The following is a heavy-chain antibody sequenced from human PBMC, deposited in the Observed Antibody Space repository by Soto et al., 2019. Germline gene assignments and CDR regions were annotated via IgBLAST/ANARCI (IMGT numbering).Heavy chain of an antibody. D-gene: IGHD2-21*01. CDR1: GGTFSDSGVG. Sequence: QVQVVQSGAEVKKPGSSVKVSCKASGGTFSDSGVGFGWVRLAPGQGFQWIGGIIPMSSVVNHGQGFQGRVTITAAASRGTAYMELRRLRSEDTAIYSCAPTFCGEECFSTSYLDQWGQGTLVTVTS. CDR3: APTFCGEECFSTSYLDQ. J-gene: IGHJ4*02. V-gene: IGHV1-69*12. CDR2: IIPMSSVV.